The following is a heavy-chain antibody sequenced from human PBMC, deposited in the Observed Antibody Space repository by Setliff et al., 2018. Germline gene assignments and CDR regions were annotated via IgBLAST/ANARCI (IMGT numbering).Heavy chain of an antibody. Sequence: GGSLRLSCAASGFIFSSYWMHWVRQVPEKGLVWVSQINTDGVKKYHADSVKGRFTISRDNSKNTLYLQMNSLRPEDTAVYYCARTCSGSGCYAGLESWGQGTPVTVSS. CDR3: ARTCSGSGCYAGLES. CDR1: GFIFSSYW. D-gene: IGHD2-15*01. V-gene: IGHV3-74*01. J-gene: IGHJ4*02. CDR2: INTDGVKK.